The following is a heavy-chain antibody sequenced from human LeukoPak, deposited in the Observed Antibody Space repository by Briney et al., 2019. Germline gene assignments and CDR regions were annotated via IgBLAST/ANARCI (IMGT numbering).Heavy chain of an antibody. CDR3: AKSYDYVWGSFGG. J-gene: IGHJ4*02. V-gene: IGHV3-30*18. CDR1: GFTFSSYG. CDR2: ISYVGSNK. D-gene: IGHD3-16*01. Sequence: GRSRRLSCAASGFTFSSYGMHWVRQAPGEGMGWVAVISYVGSNKYYADSVKGRFTISRDNSKNTLYLQMNSLRAEDTAVYYCAKSYDYVWGSFGGWGQGTLVTVSS.